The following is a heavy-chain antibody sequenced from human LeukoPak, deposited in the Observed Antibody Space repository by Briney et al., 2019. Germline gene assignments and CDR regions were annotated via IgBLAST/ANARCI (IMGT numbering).Heavy chain of an antibody. CDR1: GFTFSSYA. D-gene: IGHD4-17*01. J-gene: IGHJ1*01. CDR2: IRGSGRHT. CDR3: ARDPNGDYIGAFDFQR. V-gene: IGHV3-23*01. Sequence: GGSLRLSCVASGFTFSSYAMMWVRQTQDKRLEWVSAIRGSGRHTFYADSVKGRFTISRDNFRNTLYLQMNSLRADDSAVYYCARDPNGDYIGAFDFQRWGLRTLVTVSS.